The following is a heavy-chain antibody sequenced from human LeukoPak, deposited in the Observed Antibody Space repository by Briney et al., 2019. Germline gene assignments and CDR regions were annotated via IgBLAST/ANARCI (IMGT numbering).Heavy chain of an antibody. CDR3: ATQNGDYDSSGYYSPY. V-gene: IGHV3-30*03. CDR2: ISYDGSNK. Sequence: GGSLRLSCAASGFTFSSYGMHWVRQAPGKGLEWVAVISYDGSNKYYADSVKGRFTISRDNSKNTLYLQMNSLRAEDTAVYYCATQNGDYDSSGYYSPYWGQGTLVTVSS. J-gene: IGHJ4*02. D-gene: IGHD3-22*01. CDR1: GFTFSSYG.